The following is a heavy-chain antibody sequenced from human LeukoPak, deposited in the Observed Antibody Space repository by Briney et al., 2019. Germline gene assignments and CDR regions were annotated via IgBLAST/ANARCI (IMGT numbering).Heavy chain of an antibody. Sequence: PSQTLSLTCTVSGGSISSGSYYWSWIRQPAGKGLEWIGRIYTSGSANYNPSLKSRVTISVDTSKNQFSLKLSSVTAADTAVYYCARDIVVVRTSDICGQGTMVTVSS. CDR1: GGSISSGSYY. CDR3: ARDIVVVRTSDI. V-gene: IGHV4-61*02. J-gene: IGHJ3*02. D-gene: IGHD2-21*01. CDR2: IYTSGSA.